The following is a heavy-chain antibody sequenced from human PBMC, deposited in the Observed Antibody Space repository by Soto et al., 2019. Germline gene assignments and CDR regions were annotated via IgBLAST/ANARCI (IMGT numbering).Heavy chain of an antibody. V-gene: IGHV3-72*01. CDR2: IRNKANRDTT. D-gene: IGHD3-3*01. CDR1: GFTFSDHY. CDR3: VRTPECDY. J-gene: IGHJ4*02. Sequence: VQLVESGGGLVQPGGSLRLSCEASGFTFSDHYMDWVRQAPGKGLEWVGLIRNKANRDTTDYAASVKGRFTISRDDSKNSVYLEMNSLKTEDTAVYYCVRTPECDYWGQGTLVTVSS.